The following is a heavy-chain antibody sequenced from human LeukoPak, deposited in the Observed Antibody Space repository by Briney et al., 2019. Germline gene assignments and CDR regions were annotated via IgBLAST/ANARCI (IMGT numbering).Heavy chain of an antibody. Sequence: GGSLRLSCAASGFTFSSYGMSWVRQAPGKGLEWVSAISGSGGSTYYADSVKGRFTISRDNSKNTLYLQMNSLRAEDTAVYYCAKLYGSGSYYEDYWGQGTLVTVSS. D-gene: IGHD3-10*01. CDR3: AKLYGSGSYYEDY. CDR1: GFTFSSYG. J-gene: IGHJ4*02. CDR2: ISGSGGST. V-gene: IGHV3-23*01.